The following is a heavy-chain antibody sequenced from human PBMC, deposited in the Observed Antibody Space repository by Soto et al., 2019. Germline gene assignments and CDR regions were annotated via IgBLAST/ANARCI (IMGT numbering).Heavy chain of an antibody. CDR3: ASGVSIQLSAH. CDR1: GGSFSGYY. D-gene: IGHD5-18*01. V-gene: IGHV4-34*01. J-gene: IGHJ4*02. CDR2: INHSGST. Sequence: QVQLQQWGAGLLKPSETLSLTCAVYGGSFSGYYWSWIRQPPGKGLEWIGEINHSGSTNYNPSLKSRVTISVDTSKNQFSLKLSSVTAADTAVYYCASGVSIQLSAHWGQGTLVTVSS.